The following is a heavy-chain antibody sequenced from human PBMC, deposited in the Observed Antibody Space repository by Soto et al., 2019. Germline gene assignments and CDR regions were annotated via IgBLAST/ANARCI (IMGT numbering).Heavy chain of an antibody. CDR1: GFTFSSYS. D-gene: IGHD6-13*01. CDR3: AREYSSSWSYDY. J-gene: IGHJ4*02. V-gene: IGHV3-48*01. CDR2: ISSSSTI. Sequence: EVQLVESGGGLVQPGGSLRLSCAASGFTFSSYSMNWVRQAPGKGLEWVSYISSSSTIYYADSVKGRFTISRDNAKNSLYLQMNSLRAEDTAVYYCAREYSSSWSYDYWGQGTLVTVSS.